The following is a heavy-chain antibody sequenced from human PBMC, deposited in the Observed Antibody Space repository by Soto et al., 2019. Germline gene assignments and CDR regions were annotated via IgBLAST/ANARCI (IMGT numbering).Heavy chain of an antibody. J-gene: IGHJ6*03. V-gene: IGHV4-39*01. Sequence: SETLSLTCTVSGGSISSSSYYWGWIRQPPGKGLEWIGSIYYSGSTYYNPSLKSRVTISVDTSKNQFSLKLSSVTAADTAVYYCARHVNYDFWSGSRPSYYYYYMDVWGKGTMVTVSS. CDR2: IYYSGST. D-gene: IGHD3-3*01. CDR3: ARHVNYDFWSGSRPSYYYYYMDV. CDR1: GGSISSSSYY.